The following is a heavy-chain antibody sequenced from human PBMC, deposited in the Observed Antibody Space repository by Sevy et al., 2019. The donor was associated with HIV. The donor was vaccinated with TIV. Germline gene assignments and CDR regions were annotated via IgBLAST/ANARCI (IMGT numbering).Heavy chain of an antibody. D-gene: IGHD3-22*01. CDR2: ISSSGSTI. Sequence: GGYLRLSCAASGFTFSSYEMNWVRQAPGKGLEWVSYISSSGSTIYYADSVKGRCTISRDNAKNSLYLQMNSLRADDTAVYYCARVFEPITMIVVVAIDYWGQGTLVTVSS. V-gene: IGHV3-48*03. CDR3: ARVFEPITMIVVVAIDY. J-gene: IGHJ4*02. CDR1: GFTFSSYE.